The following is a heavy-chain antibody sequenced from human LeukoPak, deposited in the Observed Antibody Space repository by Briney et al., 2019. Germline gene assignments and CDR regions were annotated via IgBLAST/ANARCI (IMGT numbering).Heavy chain of an antibody. J-gene: IGHJ4*02. D-gene: IGHD3-22*01. Sequence: ASVKVSCKASGGTFSGYAISRVRQAPGQGLEWMGGIIPIFGTANYAQKFQGRVTITADESTSTAYMELSSLRSEDTAVYYCAYYYDSSGYYGQYWGQGTLVTVSS. CDR1: GGTFSGYA. V-gene: IGHV1-69*13. CDR3: AYYYDSSGYYGQY. CDR2: IIPIFGTA.